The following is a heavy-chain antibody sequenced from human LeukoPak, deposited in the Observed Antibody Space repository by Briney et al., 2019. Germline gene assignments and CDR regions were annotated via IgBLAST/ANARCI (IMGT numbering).Heavy chain of an antibody. Sequence: TSETLSLTCTVSGGSISNYYWNWIRQPPGKGLEWIGEINHSGSTNYNPSLKSRVTISVDTSKNQFSLKLSSVTAADTAVYYCAXHLGWLVRGFGSKRYNWFDPWGQGTLVTVSS. CDR1: GGSISNYY. D-gene: IGHD6-19*01. J-gene: IGHJ5*02. CDR3: AXHLGWLVRGFGSKRYNWFDP. V-gene: IGHV4-34*01. CDR2: INHSGST.